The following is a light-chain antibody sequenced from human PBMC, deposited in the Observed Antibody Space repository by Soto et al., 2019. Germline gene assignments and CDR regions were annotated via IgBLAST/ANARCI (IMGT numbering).Light chain of an antibody. V-gene: IGKV1-33*01. Sequence: DIQVTQSPSSLSASVGDRPTITCQASQDISTYLNWYQQKPGKAPKLLISDASKLEPGVPSRFTGSGSGTDFSLIISSLQPEDIATYYCQQYDTLRTFGQGTKVEIK. CDR3: QQYDTLRT. CDR2: DAS. J-gene: IGKJ2*01. CDR1: QDISTY.